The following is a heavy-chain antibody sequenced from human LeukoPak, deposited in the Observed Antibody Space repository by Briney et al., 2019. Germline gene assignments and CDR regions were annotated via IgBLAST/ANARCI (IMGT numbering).Heavy chain of an antibody. CDR2: ISSSSSYI. Sequence: GPLRLSCAASGFTFSSYSMNWVRQAPGKGLEWVSSISSSSSYIYYADSVKGRFTISRDNAKNSLYLQMNSLRAEDTAVYYCATTLEPEGDAFDIWGQGTMVTVSS. CDR3: ATTLEPEGDAFDI. J-gene: IGHJ3*02. V-gene: IGHV3-21*01. D-gene: IGHD2-2*01. CDR1: GFTFSSYS.